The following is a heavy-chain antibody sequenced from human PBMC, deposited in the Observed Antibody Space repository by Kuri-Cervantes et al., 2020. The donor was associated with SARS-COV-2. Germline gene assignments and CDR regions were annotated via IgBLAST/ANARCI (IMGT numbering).Heavy chain of an antibody. V-gene: IGHV3-15*01. CDR1: GFSFSNAW. J-gene: IGHJ5*02. Sequence: GGSLRLSCAASGFSFSNAWMSWVRQAPGKGLEWVGRIKSKGDGGTTDYSAPVKGRFTISRDDSKSIAYLQMNSLKTEDTAVYYCTRTTAMATPWGQGTLVTVSS. D-gene: IGHD5-18*01. CDR2: IKSKGDGGTT. CDR3: TRTTAMATP.